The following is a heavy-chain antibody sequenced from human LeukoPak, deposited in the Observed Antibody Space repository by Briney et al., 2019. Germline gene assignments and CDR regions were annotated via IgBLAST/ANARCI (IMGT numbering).Heavy chain of an antibody. D-gene: IGHD3-3*01. CDR2: FDPEDGET. Sequence: ASVKVSCKVSGYTLTELSMHWVRQAPGKGLEWMGGFDPEDGETIHAQKFQGRVTLAEDTSSDTAYMELRSLRSEDTAVYYCAITPRNGKLKRFLGWAHCFDYWGQGTLVTISS. V-gene: IGHV1-24*01. J-gene: IGHJ4*02. CDR3: AITPRNGKLKRFLGWAHCFDY. CDR1: GYTLTELS.